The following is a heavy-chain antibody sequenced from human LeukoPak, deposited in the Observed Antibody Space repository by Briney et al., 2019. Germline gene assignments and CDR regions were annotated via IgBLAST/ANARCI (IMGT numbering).Heavy chain of an antibody. CDR1: GGSFSGYY. D-gene: IGHD2-2*01. CDR2: INHSGST. J-gene: IGHJ3*02. CDR3: AGFCSSTSRYSSDDAFDI. Sequence: SETLSLTCAVYGGSFSGYYWSWIRQPPGKGLEWIGEINHSGSTNYNPSLKSRVTISVDTSKNQFSLKLSSVTAADTAVYYCAGFCSSTSRYSSDDAFDIWGQGTMVTVSS. V-gene: IGHV4-34*01.